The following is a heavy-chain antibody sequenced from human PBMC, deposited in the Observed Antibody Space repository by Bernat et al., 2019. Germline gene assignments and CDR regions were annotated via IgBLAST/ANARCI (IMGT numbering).Heavy chain of an antibody. D-gene: IGHD1-14*01. V-gene: IGHV4-39*01. CDR2: IFYSGST. CDR1: GFRFNSYW. Sequence: VQLVESGGGLVQPGGSLRLSCAASGFRFNSYWMSWVRQPPGKGLEWIGSIFYSGSTYYNPSLKSRVTISADTSKNQLSLKLTSVTAADTAVYFCATHHHNPTYDYWGQGILVTVSS. J-gene: IGHJ4*02. CDR3: ATHHHNPTYDY.